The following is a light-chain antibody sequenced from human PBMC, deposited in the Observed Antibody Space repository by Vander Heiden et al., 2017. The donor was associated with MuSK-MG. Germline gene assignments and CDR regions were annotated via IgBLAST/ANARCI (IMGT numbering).Light chain of an antibody. CDR1: SSDVGGYNY. Sequence: SALTPPAPRSGSPGQSITISCTGTSSDVGGYNYVSWYQQHPGKAPKLMIYDVSNRPSGVSNRFSGSKSGNTASLTISGLQAEDEADYYCSSYTSSSFMVFGGGTKVTVL. CDR2: DVS. V-gene: IGLV2-14*01. CDR3: SSYTSSSFMV. J-gene: IGLJ2*01.